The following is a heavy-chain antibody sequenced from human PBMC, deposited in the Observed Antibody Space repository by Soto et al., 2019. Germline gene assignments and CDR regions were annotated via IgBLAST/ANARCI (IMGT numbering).Heavy chain of an antibody. J-gene: IGHJ5*02. CDR3: ARERPDGARLDP. CDR1: GGSISSGDYY. Sequence: QVQLQESGPGLVKPSQTLALTCPVSGGSISSGDYYWSWIRQPPGKGLAWIGYIYYSGSTHYNPSLKSRVTISVDTSKNQFSLKLSSVTAADTAVYYCARERPDGARLDPWGQGTLVTVSS. D-gene: IGHD6-6*01. V-gene: IGHV4-30-4*01. CDR2: IYYSGST.